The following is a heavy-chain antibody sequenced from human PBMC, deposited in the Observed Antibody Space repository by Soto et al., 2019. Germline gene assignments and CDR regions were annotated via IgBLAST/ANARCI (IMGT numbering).Heavy chain of an antibody. CDR2: ISYDGSNK. D-gene: IGHD4-17*01. CDR1: GFTFSSYG. CDR3: AKGSDLDYAQGGYGMDV. Sequence: GGSLRLSCAASGFTFSSYGMHWVRQAPGKGLEWVAVISYDGSNKYYADSVKGRFTISRDNSKNTLYLQMNSLRAEDTAVYYCAKGSDLDYAQGGYGMDVWGQGTTVTVSS. V-gene: IGHV3-30*18. J-gene: IGHJ6*02.